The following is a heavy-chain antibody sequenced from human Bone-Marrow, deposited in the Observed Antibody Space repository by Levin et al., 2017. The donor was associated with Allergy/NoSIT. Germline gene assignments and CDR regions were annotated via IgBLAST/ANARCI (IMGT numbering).Heavy chain of an antibody. J-gene: IGHJ5*02. CDR3: ARDLGEQQLVFWFDP. CDR1: GYTFTGYY. V-gene: IGHV1-2*02. CDR2: INPNSGGT. Sequence: GESLKISCKASGYTFTGYYMHWVRQAPGQGLEWMGWINPNSGGTNYAQKFQGRVTMTRDTSISTAYMELSRLRSDDTAVYYCARDLGEQQLVFWFDPWGQGTLVTVSS. D-gene: IGHD6-13*01.